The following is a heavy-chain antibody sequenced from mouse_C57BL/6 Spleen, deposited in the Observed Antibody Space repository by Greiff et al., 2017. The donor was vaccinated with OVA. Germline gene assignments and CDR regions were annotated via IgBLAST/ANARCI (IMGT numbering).Heavy chain of an antibody. J-gene: IGHJ3*01. CDR3: TVIYYGNPRGFAY. D-gene: IGHD2-1*01. CDR2: IDPEDGDT. CDR1: GFNIKDYY. V-gene: IGHV14-1*01. Sequence: EVQLQQSGAELVRPGASVKLSCTASGFNIKDYYMHWVKQRPEQGLEWIGRIDPEDGDTEYAPKFQGKATMTADTSSNTAYLQLISLTSEDTAVYYCTVIYYGNPRGFAYWGQGTLVTVSA.